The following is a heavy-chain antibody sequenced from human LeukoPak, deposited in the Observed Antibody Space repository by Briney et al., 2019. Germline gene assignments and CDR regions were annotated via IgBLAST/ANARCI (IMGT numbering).Heavy chain of an antibody. CDR2: IRSKAYGGTT. CDR1: GFTFGDYA. Sequence: PGGSLRLSCTASGFTFGDYAMSWVRQAPGKGLEWVGFIRSKAYGGTTEYAASVKGRFTISRDDSKSIAYLQMNSLKTEDTAVYYCTRSGATASGWPFPYDYWGQGTLVTVSS. V-gene: IGHV3-49*04. CDR3: TRSGATASGWPFPYDY. J-gene: IGHJ4*02. D-gene: IGHD6-19*01.